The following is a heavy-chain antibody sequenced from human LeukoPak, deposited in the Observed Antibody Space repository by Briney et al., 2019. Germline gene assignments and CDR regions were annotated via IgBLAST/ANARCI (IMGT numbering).Heavy chain of an antibody. J-gene: IGHJ4*02. CDR1: GGSISSSSSY. Sequence: SETLSLTCTVSGGSISSSSSYWAWIRQPPGTGLEWIGNIYYSGSTYYSPSLKSRLTISVDTSKNQFSLKLSSVTAADTAVYYCARGPYYDYVWGSYRYWDYWGQGTLVTVSS. CDR2: IYYSGST. D-gene: IGHD3-16*02. CDR3: ARGPYYDYVWGSYRYWDY. V-gene: IGHV4-39*07.